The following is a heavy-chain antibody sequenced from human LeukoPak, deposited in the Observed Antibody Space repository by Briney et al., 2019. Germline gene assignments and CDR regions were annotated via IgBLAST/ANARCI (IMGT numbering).Heavy chain of an antibody. Sequence: SETLSLTCTVSGGSISSSSYYWGWIRQPPGKGLEWIGSIYYSGSTYYNPSLKSRVTISVDTSKNQFSLKLSSVTAADTAVYYRARGHSGYWGQGTLVTVSS. J-gene: IGHJ4*02. CDR1: GGSISSSSYY. CDR2: IYYSGST. CDR3: ARGHSGY. V-gene: IGHV4-39*01. D-gene: IGHD3-10*01.